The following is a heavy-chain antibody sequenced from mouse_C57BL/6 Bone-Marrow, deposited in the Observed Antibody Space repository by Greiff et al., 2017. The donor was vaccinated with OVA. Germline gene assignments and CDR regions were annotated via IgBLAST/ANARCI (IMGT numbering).Heavy chain of an antibody. CDR1: GYSFTGYY. J-gene: IGHJ3*01. V-gene: IGHV1-42*01. CDR3: ARDSNSFAD. Sequence: VQLKESGPELVKPGASVKISCKASGYSFTGYYMNWVKQSPEKSLEWIGEINPSTGGTTYNQKFKAKATLTVDKSSSTAYMQLKSLTSEDSAVYYCARDSNSFADWGQGTLVTVSA. CDR2: INPSTGGT. D-gene: IGHD2-5*01.